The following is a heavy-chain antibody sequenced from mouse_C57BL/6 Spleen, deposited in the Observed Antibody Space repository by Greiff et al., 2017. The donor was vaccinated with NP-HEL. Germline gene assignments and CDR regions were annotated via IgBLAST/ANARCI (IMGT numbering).Heavy chain of an antibody. CDR3: ARHEPYDYDFDY. J-gene: IGHJ2*01. D-gene: IGHD2-4*01. V-gene: IGHV1-62-2*01. CDR1: GYTFTEYT. CDR2: FYPGSGSL. Sequence: VQLQESGAELVKPGASVKLSCKASGYTFTEYTIHWVQQRSGQGLEWIGWFYPGSGSLKYNEKFKDKATLTADKSASTVYMELSRLTSEDSAVYFCARHEPYDYDFDYWGQGTTLTVSS.